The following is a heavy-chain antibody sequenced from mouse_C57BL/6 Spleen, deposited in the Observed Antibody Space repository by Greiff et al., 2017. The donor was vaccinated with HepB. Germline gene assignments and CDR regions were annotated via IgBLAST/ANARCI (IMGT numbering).Heavy chain of an antibody. Sequence: VHVKQSGPELVKPGASVKISCKASGYSFTGYYMNWVKQSPEKSLEWIGEINPSTGGTTYNQKFKAKATLTVDKSSSTAYMQLKSLTSEDSAVYYCARREDDWFAYWGQGTLVTVSA. V-gene: IGHV1-42*01. CDR2: INPSTGGT. CDR3: ARREDDWFAY. CDR1: GYSFTGYY. J-gene: IGHJ3*01.